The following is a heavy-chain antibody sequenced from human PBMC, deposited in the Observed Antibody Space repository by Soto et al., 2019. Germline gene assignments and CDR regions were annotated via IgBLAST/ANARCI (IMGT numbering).Heavy chain of an antibody. CDR1: GGSISSSSYY. CDR2: IYYSGST. D-gene: IGHD6-13*01. CDR3: ARQGSSWSLGYYYMDV. J-gene: IGHJ6*03. Sequence: SETLSLTCTVSGGSISSSSYYWGWIRQPPGKGLEWIGSIYYSGSTYYNPPLKSRVTISVDTSKNQFSLKLSSVTAADTAVYYCARQGSSWSLGYYYMDVWGKGTTVTVS. V-gene: IGHV4-39*01.